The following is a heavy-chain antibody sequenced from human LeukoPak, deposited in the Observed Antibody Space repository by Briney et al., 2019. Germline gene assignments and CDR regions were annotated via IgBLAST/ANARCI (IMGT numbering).Heavy chain of an antibody. D-gene: IGHD2-15*01. Sequence: GGSLRLSCAASGFTFSNSWMSWVRQAPGKWLEWVGRIKANPADGTTAYGAPVKGRFTISRDDSQSMLYLQMDSLRTEDTAVYFCAWIDCSGGTCYFASWGRGTLVTVSS. V-gene: IGHV3-15*01. CDR3: AWIDCSGGTCYFAS. J-gene: IGHJ4*02. CDR1: GFTFSNSW. CDR2: IKANPADGTT.